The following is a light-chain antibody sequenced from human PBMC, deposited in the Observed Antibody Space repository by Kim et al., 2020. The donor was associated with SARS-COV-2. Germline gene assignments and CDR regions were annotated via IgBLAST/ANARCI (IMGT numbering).Light chain of an antibody. Sequence: SVKLTFTLSSGHSSYAIAWHQQQPEKGPRYLMKVNSDGSHSKGDGIPDRFSGSSSGAERYLTISSLQAEDEADYYCQTWGPDIGVFGGGTQLTVL. J-gene: IGLJ3*02. CDR1: SGHSSYA. CDR3: QTWGPDIGV. V-gene: IGLV4-69*01. CDR2: VNSDGSH.